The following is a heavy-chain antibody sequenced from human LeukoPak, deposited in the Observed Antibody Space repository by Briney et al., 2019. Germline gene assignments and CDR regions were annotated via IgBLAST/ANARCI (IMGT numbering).Heavy chain of an antibody. CDR2: ISSSSYI. J-gene: IGHJ6*03. CDR1: GFTFSSYS. CDR3: ARDLHTAYYYYMDV. V-gene: IGHV3-21*01. Sequence: GGSLRLSCAASGFTFSSYSMNWVRQAPGKGLEWVSSISSSSYIYYAASVKGRFTISRDNAKNSLYLQMNSLRAEDTAVYYCARDLHTAYYYYMDVWGKGTTVTVSS.